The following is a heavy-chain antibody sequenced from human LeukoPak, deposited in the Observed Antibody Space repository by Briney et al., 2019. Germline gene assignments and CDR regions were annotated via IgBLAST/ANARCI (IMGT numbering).Heavy chain of an antibody. CDR2: ISGSGGGT. V-gene: IGHV3-23*01. J-gene: IGHJ4*02. CDR1: GFTFNSYA. D-gene: IGHD1-26*01. Sequence: GGSLRLSCGASGFTFNSYAVSWVRQAPGKGLEWVSAISGSGGGTYYADSVKGRFTISRDNSKNTLYLQMNSLRAEDTAVYYCAKDNMWELPNDFDYWGQGTLVTVSS. CDR3: AKDNMWELPNDFDY.